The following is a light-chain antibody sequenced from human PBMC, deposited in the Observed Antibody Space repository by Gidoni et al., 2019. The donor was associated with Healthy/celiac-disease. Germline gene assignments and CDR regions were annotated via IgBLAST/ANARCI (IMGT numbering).Light chain of an antibody. V-gene: IGKV1-33*01. J-gene: IGKJ4*01. CDR3: QQYDNLPPLT. CDR2: DAS. CDR1: QDISNY. Sequence: IQMPQSPSSLSASVGDRVTITCQASQDISNYLNWYPQKPGKAPKLLIYDASNLETGVPSRFSGSGSGTDFTFTISSLQPEDIATYYCQQYDNLPPLTFGGGTKVEIK.